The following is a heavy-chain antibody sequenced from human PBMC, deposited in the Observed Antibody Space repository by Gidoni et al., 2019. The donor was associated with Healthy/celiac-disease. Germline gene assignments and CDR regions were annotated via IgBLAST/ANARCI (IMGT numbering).Heavy chain of an antibody. Sequence: QVQLQESGPGLVKPSETLSLTCTVSGGSISSYYWSWIRQPPGKGLEWIGYIYYSGSTNYNPSLKSRVTISVDTSKNQFSLKLSSVTAADTAVYYCARVRSGSYYYYGMDVWGQGTTVTVSS. CDR2: IYYSGST. CDR3: ARVRSGSYYYYGMDV. J-gene: IGHJ6*02. V-gene: IGHV4-59*01. D-gene: IGHD1-26*01. CDR1: GGSISSYY.